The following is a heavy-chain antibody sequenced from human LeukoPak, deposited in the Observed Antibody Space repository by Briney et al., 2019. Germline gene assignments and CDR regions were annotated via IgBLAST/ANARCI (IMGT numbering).Heavy chain of an antibody. V-gene: IGHV3-48*01. CDR2: ISSSGSTI. CDR1: GFTFSSYG. Sequence: AGGSLRLSCAASGFTFSSYGMHWVRQAPGKGLEWVSYISSSGSTIYYADSVKGRFTMSRDNAKNSLYLQMNSLRAEDTAVYYCARVTSPYVFDIWGQGTMVTVSS. J-gene: IGHJ3*02. CDR3: ARVTSPYVFDI. D-gene: IGHD3-3*01.